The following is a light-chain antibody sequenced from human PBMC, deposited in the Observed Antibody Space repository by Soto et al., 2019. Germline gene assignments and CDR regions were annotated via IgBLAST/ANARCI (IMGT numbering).Light chain of an antibody. V-gene: IGLV1-44*01. CDR1: SSNIGGNS. CDR2: SNN. CDR3: AVWIDSLNGLVL. J-gene: IGLJ2*01. Sequence: QSVLTQPPSASGTPGQRVTISCSGSSSNIGGNSVNWYQQVPGTAPKLLIHSNNQRPSGVPDRFSGSKSGTSASLAINGLQFEDEADYYCAVWIDSLNGLVLFGGGTKLTVL.